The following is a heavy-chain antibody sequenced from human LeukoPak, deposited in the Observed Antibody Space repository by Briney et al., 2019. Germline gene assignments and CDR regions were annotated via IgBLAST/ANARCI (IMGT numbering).Heavy chain of an antibody. CDR2: IYYSGST. J-gene: IGHJ3*02. D-gene: IGHD2-2*02. CDR1: GGSISSYY. CDR3: ARDAGYCSSTSCYTSAFDI. V-gene: IGHV4-59*12. Sequence: PSETLSLTCTVSGGSISSYYWSWIRQPPGKGLAWIGYIYYSGSTSYNPSLKSRVTISVDTSKNQFSLKLSSVTAADTAVYYCARDAGYCSSTSCYTSAFDIWGQGTMVTVSS.